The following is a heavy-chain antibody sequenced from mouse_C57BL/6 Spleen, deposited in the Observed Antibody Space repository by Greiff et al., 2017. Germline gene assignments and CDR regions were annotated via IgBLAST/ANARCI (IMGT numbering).Heavy chain of an antibody. CDR3: ARHEEGIYYGYYYFDY. J-gene: IGHJ2*01. CDR1: GYTFTEYT. V-gene: IGHV1-62-2*01. CDR2: FYPGSGSI. D-gene: IGHD2-2*01. Sequence: VQLQESGAELVKPGASVKLSCKASGYTFTEYTIHWVKQRSGQGLEWIGWFYPGSGSIKDNEKFKDKATLTADKSSSTVYMELRRLTSEDSAVYFCARHEEGIYYGYYYFDYWGQGTTLTVSS.